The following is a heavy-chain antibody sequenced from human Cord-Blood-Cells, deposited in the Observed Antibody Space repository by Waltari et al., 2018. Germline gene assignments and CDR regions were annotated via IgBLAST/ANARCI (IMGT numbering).Heavy chain of an antibody. CDR1: GGSISRHY. Sequence: QVQLQESGPGLVKPSETLSLTCTVPGGSISRHYWSWIRQPPGKGLEWIGYIYYSGSTNYNPSLKSRVTISVDTSKNQFSLKLSSVTAADTAVYYCARSVEMATIFDYWGQGTLVTVSS. D-gene: IGHD5-12*01. J-gene: IGHJ4*02. CDR2: IYYSGST. CDR3: ARSVEMATIFDY. V-gene: IGHV4-59*11.